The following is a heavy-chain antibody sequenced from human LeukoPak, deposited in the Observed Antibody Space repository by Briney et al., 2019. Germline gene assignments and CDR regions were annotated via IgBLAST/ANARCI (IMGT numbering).Heavy chain of an antibody. CDR3: ARWTSYDFWSGYYHRAFDI. J-gene: IGHJ3*02. CDR1: GGSVSSSNW. D-gene: IGHD3-3*01. Sequence: PSETLSLTCAVSGGSVSSSNWWSWVRQPPDKGLEWIGEIYNSGSTNYNPSLKSRVTISADESKNQFSLKLSSVTAADTAVYYCARWTSYDFWSGYYHRAFDIWGQGTMVTVSS. V-gene: IGHV4-4*02. CDR2: IYNSGST.